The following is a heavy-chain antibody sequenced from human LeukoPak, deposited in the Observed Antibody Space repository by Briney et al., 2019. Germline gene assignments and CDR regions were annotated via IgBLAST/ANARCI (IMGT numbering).Heavy chain of an antibody. J-gene: IGHJ4*02. CDR1: GGSISSSRYY. CDR3: ARQRGPIAAAGIDY. Sequence: SETLSLTCTVSGGSISSSRYYWGWIRQPPGKGLEWIGSIYYSGSTYYNPSLKSRVTISVDTSKNQFSLKLSSVTAADTAVYYCARQRGPIAAAGIDYWGQGTLVTVSS. D-gene: IGHD6-13*01. V-gene: IGHV4-39*01. CDR2: IYYSGST.